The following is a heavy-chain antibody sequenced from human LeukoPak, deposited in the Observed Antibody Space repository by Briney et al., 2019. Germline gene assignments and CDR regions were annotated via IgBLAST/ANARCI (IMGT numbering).Heavy chain of an antibody. CDR3: ARDNVEMAIYSYYYYYGMDV. CDR2: ISSSGSTI. D-gene: IGHD5-24*01. V-gene: IGHV3-11*01. Sequence: PGGSLRLSCAASGFTFSDYYMSWIRQAPGKGLEWVSYISSSGSTIYYADSVKGRFTISRDNAKNSLYLQMNSLRAEDTAVYYCARDNVEMAIYSYYYYYGMDVWGQGTTITVSS. J-gene: IGHJ6*02. CDR1: GFTFSDYY.